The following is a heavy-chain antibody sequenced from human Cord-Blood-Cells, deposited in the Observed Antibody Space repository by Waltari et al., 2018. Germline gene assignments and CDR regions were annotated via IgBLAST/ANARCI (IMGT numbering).Heavy chain of an antibody. CDR1: GFTFSSYG. V-gene: IGHV3-33*01. D-gene: IGHD2-2*01. J-gene: IGHJ4*02. Sequence: QVQLVESGRGVVQPGRSLRLSCAASGFTFSSYGMHWVRVAPGKGLEWVAVIWYDGSNKYYADSVKGRFTISRDNSKNTLYLQMNSLRAEDTAVYYCARGGYCSSTSCYEGGFDYWGQGTLVTVSS. CDR2: IWYDGSNK. CDR3: ARGGYCSSTSCYEGGFDY.